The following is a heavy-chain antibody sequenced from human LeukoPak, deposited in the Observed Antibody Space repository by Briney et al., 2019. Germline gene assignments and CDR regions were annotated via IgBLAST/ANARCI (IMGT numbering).Heavy chain of an antibody. D-gene: IGHD2-21*02. CDR3: ARDPHIVVVTASYYFDY. J-gene: IGHJ4*02. CDR1: GGTFSSYA. Sequence: ASVKVSCKASGGTFSSYAISWVRQAPGQGLEWMGRIIPILGIANYALKFQGRVTITADKSTSTAYMELSSLRSEDTVVYYCARDPHIVVVTASYYFDYWGQGTLVTVSS. CDR2: IIPILGIA. V-gene: IGHV1-69*04.